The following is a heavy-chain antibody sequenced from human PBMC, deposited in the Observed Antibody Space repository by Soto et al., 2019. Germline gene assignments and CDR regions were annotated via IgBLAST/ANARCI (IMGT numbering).Heavy chain of an antibody. Sequence: SETLSLTCTVSGGSISSYYWSWIRQPPGKGLEWIGYIYYSGSTNYNPSLRSRVTISVDTSKNQFSLKLSSVTAADTAVYYCVRHAQWIIRAYWGQGSLVTVSS. V-gene: IGHV4-59*08. D-gene: IGHD5-12*01. CDR1: GGSISSYY. CDR2: IYYSGST. CDR3: VRHAQWIIRAY. J-gene: IGHJ4*02.